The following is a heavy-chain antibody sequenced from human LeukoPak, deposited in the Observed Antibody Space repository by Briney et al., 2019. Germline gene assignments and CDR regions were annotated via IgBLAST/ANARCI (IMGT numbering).Heavy chain of an antibody. Sequence: AGGSLRLSCVASGFTFSSHWMSWVRQAPGKGLEWVANINPDGGEEYYVDSVKGRVTISRDNAKNCLYLQMNSLRAEDTAVYYCARDAKNTRDYWGQGTLVTVSS. CDR2: INPDGGEE. CDR3: ARDAKNTRDY. D-gene: IGHD2-2*01. CDR1: GFTFSSHW. V-gene: IGHV3-7*01. J-gene: IGHJ4*02.